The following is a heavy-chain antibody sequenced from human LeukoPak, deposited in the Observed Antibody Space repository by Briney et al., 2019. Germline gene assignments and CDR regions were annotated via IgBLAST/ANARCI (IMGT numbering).Heavy chain of an antibody. CDR2: IYRSGST. Sequence: SGTLSLTCAVSGGSINSNKWWSWVRPPPVKGLEWIGEIYRSGSTNYNPSLKSRVTISVDKSKDQFSLRLSSVTAADTAVYYCARGFYGDYAFDIWGQGTMVTVSS. CDR1: GGSINSNKW. V-gene: IGHV4-4*02. CDR3: ARGFYGDYAFDI. D-gene: IGHD4-17*01. J-gene: IGHJ3*02.